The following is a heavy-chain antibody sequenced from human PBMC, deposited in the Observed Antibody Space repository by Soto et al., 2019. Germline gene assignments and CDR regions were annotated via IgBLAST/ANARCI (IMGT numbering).Heavy chain of an antibody. CDR1: GDTFKNCV. J-gene: IGHJ6*02. Sequence: QVQVVQSGVEVRRPGSSVKVSCKASGDTFKNCVISWVRQAPGQGLEWMGGIIPLFVTTDFAQRFQGRLIITTDESTTTAYMELSRLRSEDTATYCCAAELGFGKLSVVWGQGTTVIVSS. V-gene: IGHV1-69*01. D-gene: IGHD3-10*01. CDR2: IIPLFVTT. CDR3: AAELGFGKLSVV.